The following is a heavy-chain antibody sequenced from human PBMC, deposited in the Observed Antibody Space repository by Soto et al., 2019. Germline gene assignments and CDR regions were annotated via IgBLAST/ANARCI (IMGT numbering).Heavy chain of an antibody. CDR2: ITGDGGRT. Sequence: EVDVLESGGGLVQPGGSLRLSCAASALSFSNYEMNWVRQAPGKGLEWVSAITGDGGRTYYAESVKGRFAISRDNSKNVVCLQMNSLRAEDTAIYYGGGQLVRGQGYYFYAMYVWGQGNTVTVS. D-gene: IGHD6-6*01. CDR3: GGQLVRGQGYYFYAMYV. V-gene: IGHV3-23*01. CDR1: ALSFSNYE. J-gene: IGHJ6*02.